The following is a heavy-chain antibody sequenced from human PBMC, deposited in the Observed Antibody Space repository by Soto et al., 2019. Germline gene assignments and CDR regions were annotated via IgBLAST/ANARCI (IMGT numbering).Heavy chain of an antibody. CDR1: GGTFSSYA. J-gene: IGHJ4*02. V-gene: IGHV1-69*06. CDR2: IIPIFGTA. Sequence: QVQLVQSGAEVKKPGSSVKVSCKASGGTFSSYAISWVRQAPGQGLEWMGGIIPIFGTANYAQKFQGRVTITEDKSTSTAYMELSSRRSEDTAVYYCARQKAAGAAAGRDYFDYWGQGTLVTVSS. CDR3: ARQKAAGAAAGRDYFDY. D-gene: IGHD6-13*01.